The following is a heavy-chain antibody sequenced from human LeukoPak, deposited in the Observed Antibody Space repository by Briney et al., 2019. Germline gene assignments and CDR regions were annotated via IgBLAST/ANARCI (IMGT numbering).Heavy chain of an antibody. V-gene: IGHV4-4*07. J-gene: IGHJ4*02. D-gene: IGHD3-22*01. CDR1: GGSISSYY. CDR2: IYSSGST. Sequence: SETLSLTCTVSGGSISSYYWSWIRQPAGKGLGWIGRIYSSGSTNYNPSLKSRVTMSVDTSKNHFSLQLSSVTAADPAVYYCARQDYYYDSSGYPIFDYWGQGTLVTVSS. CDR3: ARQDYYYDSSGYPIFDY.